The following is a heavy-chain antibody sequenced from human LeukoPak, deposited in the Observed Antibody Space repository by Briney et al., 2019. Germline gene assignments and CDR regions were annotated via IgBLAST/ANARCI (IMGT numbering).Heavy chain of an antibody. V-gene: IGHV4-59*01. Sequence: NTSETLSLTCAVYGGSFSSYYWSWIRQPPGKGLEWIGYIYYSGSTNYNPSLKSRVTISVDTSKNQFSLKLSSVTAADTAVYYCASGGYYGYYWGQGTLVTVSS. J-gene: IGHJ4*02. CDR1: GGSFSSYY. D-gene: IGHD3-10*01. CDR3: ASGGYYGYY. CDR2: IYYSGST.